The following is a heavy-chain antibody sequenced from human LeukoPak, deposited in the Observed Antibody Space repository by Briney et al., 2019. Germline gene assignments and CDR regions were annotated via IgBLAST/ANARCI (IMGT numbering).Heavy chain of an antibody. J-gene: IGHJ6*03. Sequence: ASVKVSCKASGYTFTSYDINWVRQATGQGLEWMGWMNPNSGNTGYAQKFQGRVTMTRNTSISTAYMELSSLRSEDTAVYYCAIGRPVVPDVRYYYYMDVWGKGTTVTVSS. CDR3: AIGRPVVPDVRYYYYMDV. D-gene: IGHD3-22*01. V-gene: IGHV1-8*01. CDR1: GYTFTSYD. CDR2: MNPNSGNT.